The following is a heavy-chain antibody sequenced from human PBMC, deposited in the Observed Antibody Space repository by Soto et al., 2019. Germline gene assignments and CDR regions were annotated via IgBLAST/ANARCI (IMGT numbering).Heavy chain of an antibody. CDR3: ARGGYYDSSGARNYHYYGMNV. CDR1: GYTFSSYA. V-gene: IGHV1-18*01. Sequence: QAQLVQSGAEVKKPGASVRVSCKATGYTFSSYAISWVRQAPGQGLEWLGWISPYSDETQYAQKTQGRVFMTIDRSARPANMHXRSLRSDDTAVYYCARGGYYDSSGARNYHYYGMNVWGQGTTVTVSS. J-gene: IGHJ6*02. D-gene: IGHD3-22*01. CDR2: ISPYSDET.